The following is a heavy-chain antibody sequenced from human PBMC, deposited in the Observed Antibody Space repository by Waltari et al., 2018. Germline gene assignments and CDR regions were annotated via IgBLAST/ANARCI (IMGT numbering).Heavy chain of an antibody. D-gene: IGHD5-12*01. CDR3: ARRYNGYDYSYFDY. CDR1: GGSISTYH. Sequence: QVQLQESGPGLVKPSETLSLTCTVSGGSISTYHWSWIRQPAGRGLESIGRFYPSGTTNYNPSLKSRVTMSVDASKNLFSLRLSSVTAADTAVYYCARRYNGYDYSYFDYWGQGTLVTVSS. V-gene: IGHV4-4*07. J-gene: IGHJ4*02. CDR2: FYPSGTT.